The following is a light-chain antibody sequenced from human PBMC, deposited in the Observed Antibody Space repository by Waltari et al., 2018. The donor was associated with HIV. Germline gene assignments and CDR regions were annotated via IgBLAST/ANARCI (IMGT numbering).Light chain of an antibody. V-gene: IGLV2-14*01. CDR2: EVN. CDR3: SSFTTSNTLL. CDR1: SSDIGSYNY. Sequence: QPALTQPASVSGSPGQSITVSCTGTSSDIGSYNYVSWYQQTPGTAPKLVIYEVNNRPSGISNRFSGSKSGTTASLTISGLQTEDEAHYYCSSFTTSNTLLFGGGTKVTVL. J-gene: IGLJ2*01.